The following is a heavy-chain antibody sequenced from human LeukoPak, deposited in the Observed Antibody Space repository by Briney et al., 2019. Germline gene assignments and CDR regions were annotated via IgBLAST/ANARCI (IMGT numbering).Heavy chain of an antibody. V-gene: IGHV4-30-4*08. J-gene: IGHJ4*02. Sequence: SETLSLTCTVSGGSISSGGYYWSWIRQPPGKGLEWIGYIYYSGSTYYNPSLKSRVTISVDTSKNQFSLKLSSVTAADTAVYYCARDDFWSGYFSFDYWGQGTLVTVSS. CDR3: ARDDFWSGYFSFDY. CDR2: IYYSGST. D-gene: IGHD3-3*01. CDR1: GGSISSGGYY.